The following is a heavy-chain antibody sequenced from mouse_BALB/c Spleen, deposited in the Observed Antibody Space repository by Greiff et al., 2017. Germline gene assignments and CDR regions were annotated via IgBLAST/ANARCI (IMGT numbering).Heavy chain of an antibody. CDR1: GYTFTDHA. CDR2: ISPGNGDI. J-gene: IGHJ1*01. CDR3: KGVLRYGYVVV. Sequence: QVQLKHSDAELVKPGASVKISCKASGYTFTDHAIHWVKQKPEQGLEWIGYISPGNGDIKYNDKFKGTATLTADKSSSTAYMQRNSLTSEDSAVYFCKGVLRYGYVVVWGAGTTVTVSS. V-gene: IGHV1S53*02. D-gene: IGHD1-1*01.